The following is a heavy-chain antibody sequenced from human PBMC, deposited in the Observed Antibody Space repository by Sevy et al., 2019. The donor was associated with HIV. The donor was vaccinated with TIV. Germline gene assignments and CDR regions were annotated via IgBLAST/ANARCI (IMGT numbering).Heavy chain of an antibody. CDR3: ARLVSCVGDCYYLDS. CDR1: GFTFSNYD. CDR2: ISQDERYK. Sequence: QLGGSLRLSCAASGFTFSNYDMHWVRQAPGKGLDWVAVISQDERYKNYAESVKVRFTISRDNFKNTLFLQMDSRRPENTALYVCARLVSCVGDCYYLDSWGQGALVTVSS. J-gene: IGHJ4*02. V-gene: IGHV3-30*04. D-gene: IGHD2-21*02.